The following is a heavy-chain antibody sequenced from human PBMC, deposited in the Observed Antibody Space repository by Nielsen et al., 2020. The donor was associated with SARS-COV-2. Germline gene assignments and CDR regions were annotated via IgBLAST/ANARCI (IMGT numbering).Heavy chain of an antibody. Sequence: WIRQPPGKGLEWVAVISYDGSNKYYADSVKGRFTISRDNSKNTLYLQMNSLRAEDTAVYYCARGPYSSGWYWLWDGGEYWGQGTLITVSS. D-gene: IGHD6-19*01. CDR3: ARGPYSSGWYWLWDGGEY. CDR2: ISYDGSNK. J-gene: IGHJ4*02. V-gene: IGHV3-30*04.